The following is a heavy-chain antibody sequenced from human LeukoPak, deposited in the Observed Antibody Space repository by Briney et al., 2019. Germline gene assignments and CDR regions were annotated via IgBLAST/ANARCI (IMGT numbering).Heavy chain of an antibody. CDR2: ISGSGLNT. CDR3: ANNQWDV. D-gene: IGHD6-19*01. Sequence: GGSLRLSCAASGFTFSSHAMSWVRQAPGKGLEWVSSISGSGLNTYYADSVKGRFTISRDNSKNTLYLQLSTLRAEDTATYYCANNQWDVWGQGTTVTVSS. CDR1: GFTFSSHA. V-gene: IGHV3-23*01. J-gene: IGHJ6*02.